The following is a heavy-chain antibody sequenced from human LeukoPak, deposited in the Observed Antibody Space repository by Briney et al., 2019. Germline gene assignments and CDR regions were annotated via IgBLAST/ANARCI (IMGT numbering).Heavy chain of an antibody. CDR3: GRSSAWYAFDY. CDR1: GLTARSNY. CDR2: IYSDSST. Sequence: GRSLRLSCAVSGLTARSNYMTWVRQAPGKGLEWVSIIYSDSSTYYADSVKGRFTISTDNSKNTLYLQMNSLRAEDTAVYYCGRSSAWYAFDYWGQGTLVTVSS. V-gene: IGHV3-53*01. J-gene: IGHJ4*02. D-gene: IGHD6-19*01.